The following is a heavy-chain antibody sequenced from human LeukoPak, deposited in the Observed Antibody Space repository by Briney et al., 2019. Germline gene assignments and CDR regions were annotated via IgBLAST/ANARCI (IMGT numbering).Heavy chain of an antibody. V-gene: IGHV3-64*01. J-gene: IGHJ3*02. Sequence: GGSLRLSCAASGFTFNSYPMHWVRQAPGKGLEYVSAISSEGITTYYANSVKGRFTISRDNSKNTLYLQMGGLRAEDMAVYYCASSLVVVPDAIKPGAFDIWGQGTIVTV. CDR2: ISSEGITT. D-gene: IGHD2-2*01. CDR3: ASSLVVVPDAIKPGAFDI. CDR1: GFTFNSYP.